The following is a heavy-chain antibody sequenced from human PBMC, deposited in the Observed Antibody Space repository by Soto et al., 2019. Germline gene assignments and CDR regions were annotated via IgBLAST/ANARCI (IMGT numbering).Heavy chain of an antibody. CDR3: SSEYYGDILDY. CDR1: GFTFSSYA. V-gene: IGHV3-30-3*01. D-gene: IGHD4-17*01. J-gene: IGHJ4*02. Sequence: QVQLVESGGGVVQPGRSLRLSCAASGFTFSSYAMHWVRQAPGKGLEWVAVISYDGSNKYYADSVKGRFTISRDNSKNTLYLQMNSLRAEDTAVYYCSSEYYGDILDYWGQGTLVTVSS. CDR2: ISYDGSNK.